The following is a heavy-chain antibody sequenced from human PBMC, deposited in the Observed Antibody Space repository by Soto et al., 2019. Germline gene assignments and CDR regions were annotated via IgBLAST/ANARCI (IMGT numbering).Heavy chain of an antibody. V-gene: IGHV4-59*08. CDR1: GGSISSYY. CDR3: ARGTPSPLIVRSSRGPWFDP. J-gene: IGHJ5*02. D-gene: IGHD2-15*01. CDR2: MYYGGRT. Sequence: SETLSLTCTVSGGSISSYYWSWIRQPRGNGLEWIGYMYYGGRTNYNPSLKSRVTIAVDTSKMQVSLKLSSVTAADTAVYFCARGTPSPLIVRSSRGPWFDPWGQGTLVTVSS.